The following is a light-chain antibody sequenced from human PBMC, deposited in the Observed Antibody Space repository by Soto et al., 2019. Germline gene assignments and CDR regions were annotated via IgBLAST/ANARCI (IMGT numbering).Light chain of an antibody. Sequence: EVVLTQPPGTLSLSRGERATLSCRASESVSSYIAWYQQKPGQAPRFLIYDASNRATGIPARFSGSGSGTDFTLTISSLEPEDFAIYYCQQRSTWPQITFGQGTRLEI. CDR2: DAS. CDR3: QQRSTWPQIT. V-gene: IGKV3-11*01. CDR1: ESVSSY. J-gene: IGKJ5*01.